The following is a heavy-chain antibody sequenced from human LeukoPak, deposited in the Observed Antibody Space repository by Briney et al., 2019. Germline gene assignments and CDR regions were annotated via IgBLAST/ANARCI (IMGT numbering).Heavy chain of an antibody. CDR3: ATSSGTYFLY. J-gene: IGHJ4*02. Sequence: SLKVSCKVSGYTLTQLVIHWVRQAPGKGLEWMGGFDPEDGETIYAQKFQDRVTMTEDTSTDTAYMELSSLRSEDTAFYYCATSSGTYFLYWGQGTLVTVS. CDR2: FDPEDGET. CDR1: GYTLTQLV. D-gene: IGHD1-26*01. V-gene: IGHV1-24*01.